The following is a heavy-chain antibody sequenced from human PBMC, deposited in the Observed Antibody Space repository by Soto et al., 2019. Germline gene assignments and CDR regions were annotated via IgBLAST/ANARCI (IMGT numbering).Heavy chain of an antibody. D-gene: IGHD5-18*01. CDR1: GFTFSSYA. Sequence: GGSLRLSCAASGFTFSSYAMHWVRQAPGKGLEWVAVISYDGSNKYYADSVKGRFTISRDNSKNTLYLQMNSLRAEDTAVYYCARTGYSYGYYFDYWGQGTLVTVSS. CDR3: ARTGYSYGYYFDY. V-gene: IGHV3-30-3*01. J-gene: IGHJ4*02. CDR2: ISYDGSNK.